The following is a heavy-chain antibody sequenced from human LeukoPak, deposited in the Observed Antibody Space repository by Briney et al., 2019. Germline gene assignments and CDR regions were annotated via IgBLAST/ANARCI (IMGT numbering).Heavy chain of an antibody. CDR1: GGSISSGDYY. D-gene: IGHD2-15*01. V-gene: IGHV4-31*03. Sequence: SETLSLTCTVSGGSISSGDYYWRWIRQHPGKGLEWIGYIYYSGSTYYTPSLKSRVTISVDTSKNQFSLKLSSVTAADTAVYHCARAAGSVFDYWGQGTLVTVSS. CDR3: ARAAGSVFDY. J-gene: IGHJ4*02. CDR2: IYYSGST.